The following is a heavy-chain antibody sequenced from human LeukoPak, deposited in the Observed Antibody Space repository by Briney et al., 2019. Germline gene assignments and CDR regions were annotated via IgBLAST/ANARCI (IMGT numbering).Heavy chain of an antibody. V-gene: IGHV1-69*13. CDR1: GGTFSSHA. CDR3: AGFDY. J-gene: IGHJ4*02. CDR2: IIPIFGTA. Sequence: GASVTVSCKASGGTFSSHAISWVRQGPGQGLEWMGGIIPIFGTANYAQKFQGRVTITADESTSTAYMKLNSLRSEDTAVYYCAGFDYWGQGTLVTVSS.